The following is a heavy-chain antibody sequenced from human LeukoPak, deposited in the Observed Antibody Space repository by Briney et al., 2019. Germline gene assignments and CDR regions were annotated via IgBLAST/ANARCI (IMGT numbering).Heavy chain of an antibody. CDR3: ARDGGDMGDYDFWSGYEKGDDAFDI. J-gene: IGHJ3*02. D-gene: IGHD3-3*01. V-gene: IGHV3-48*04. CDR2: ISSSSDTI. CDR1: GFTFGPYT. Sequence: GGSLRLSCAASGFTFGPYTMNWVRQAPGKGLEWVSYISSSSDTIYYADSVKGRFTISRDNAKNSLYLQMNSLRAEDTAVYYCARDGGDMGDYDFWSGYEKGDDAFDIWGQGTMVTVSS.